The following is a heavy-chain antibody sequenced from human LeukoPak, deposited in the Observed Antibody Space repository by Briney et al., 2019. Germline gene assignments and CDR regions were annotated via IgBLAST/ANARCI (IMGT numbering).Heavy chain of an antibody. J-gene: IGHJ6*03. CDR2: INPIFGTA. V-gene: IGHV1-69*13. D-gene: IGHD3-3*01. CDR1: GGTFSSYA. CDR3: ARGRYDFWRAYYYYYMDV. Sequence: VASVKVSCKASGGTFSSYAISWVRQAPGQGLEWMGGINPIFGTANYAQKFQGRVTITADESTSTAYMELSSLRSEDTAVYYCARGRYDFWRAYYYYYMDVWGKGTTVTVSS.